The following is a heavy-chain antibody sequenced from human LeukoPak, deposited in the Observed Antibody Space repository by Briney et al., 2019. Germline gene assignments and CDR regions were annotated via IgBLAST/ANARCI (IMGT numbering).Heavy chain of an antibody. CDR2: ISGSGGST. Sequence: PGRSLRLSCAASGFTFSSYAMSWVRQAPGKGLEWVSAISGSGGSTYYADSVKGRFTISRDNSKNTLYLQMNSLRAEDTAVYYCAKDRPHYDILTGYSDYWGQGTLVTVSS. CDR1: GFTFSSYA. D-gene: IGHD3-9*01. CDR3: AKDRPHYDILTGYSDY. J-gene: IGHJ4*02. V-gene: IGHV3-23*01.